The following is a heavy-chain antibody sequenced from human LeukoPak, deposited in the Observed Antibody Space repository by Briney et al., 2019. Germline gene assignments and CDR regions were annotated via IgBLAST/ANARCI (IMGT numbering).Heavy chain of an antibody. Sequence: GGSLRLSCAASGFTFSDYYMSWIRQAPGKGLEWVSYISSSGSTIYYADSVKGRFTISRDNAKNSLYLQMNSLRAEDTAVYYCARDQEPMKPYDAFDIWGQGTMVTVSS. CDR1: GFTFSDYY. V-gene: IGHV3-11*01. J-gene: IGHJ3*02. CDR3: ARDQEPMKPYDAFDI. CDR2: ISSSGSTI. D-gene: IGHD1-14*01.